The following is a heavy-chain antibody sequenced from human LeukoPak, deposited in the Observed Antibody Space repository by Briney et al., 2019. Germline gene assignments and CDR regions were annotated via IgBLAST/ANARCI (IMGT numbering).Heavy chain of an antibody. D-gene: IGHD6-19*01. Sequence: VQPGGSLRLSCAASGFTFNTYAMTWVRQAPGKGLEWVSAIIASGGSTYYADSVKGRFTISRHNSKNTLYLQMNSLRAEDTAVYYCARDSFHAQNYSSGWYARNWYFDLWGRGTLVTVPS. CDR3: ARDSFHAQNYSSGWYARNWYFDL. V-gene: IGHV3-23*01. J-gene: IGHJ2*01. CDR2: IIASGGST. CDR1: GFTFNTYA.